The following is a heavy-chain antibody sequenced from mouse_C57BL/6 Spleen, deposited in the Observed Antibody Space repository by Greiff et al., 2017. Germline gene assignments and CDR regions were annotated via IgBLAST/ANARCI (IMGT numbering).Heavy chain of an antibody. CDR1: GYTFTSYG. J-gene: IGHJ2*01. Sequence: LVESGAELARPGASVKLSCKASGYTFTSYGISWVKQRTGQGLEWIGEIYPRSGNTYYNEKFKGKATLTADKSSSTAYMELRSLTSEDSAVYFCASPGRDGYYDYWGQGTTLTVSS. V-gene: IGHV1-81*01. CDR2: IYPRSGNT. D-gene: IGHD2-3*01. CDR3: ASPGRDGYYDY.